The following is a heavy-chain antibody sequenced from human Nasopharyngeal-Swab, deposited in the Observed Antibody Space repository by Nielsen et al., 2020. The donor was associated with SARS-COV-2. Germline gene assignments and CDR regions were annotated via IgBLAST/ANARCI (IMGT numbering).Heavy chain of an antibody. CDR2: IGDKDHNYAT. J-gene: IGHJ4*02. CDR1: GFIFSASA. Sequence: GGSLRLSCAASGFIFSASAMHWVRKAPGKGLEGLGRIGDKDHNYATTYGASVKGRFTISRDDSKNTAFLQMDSLKTEDTALYYCTTDFYFDYWGQGTLVTVSS. V-gene: IGHV3-73*01. CDR3: TTDFYFDY.